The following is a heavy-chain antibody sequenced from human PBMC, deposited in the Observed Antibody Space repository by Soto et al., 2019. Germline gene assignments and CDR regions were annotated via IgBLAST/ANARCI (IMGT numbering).Heavy chain of an antibody. Sequence: SQTLSLTCAISGDSVSSNSAAWNWIRQSPSRGLEWLGRTYYRSKWYNDYAVSVKSRITINPDTSKNQFSLQLNSVTPEDTAVYYCARYYSSSWYENYYYYMDVWGKGTTVTVSS. CDR1: GDSVSSNSAA. J-gene: IGHJ6*03. CDR2: TYYRSKWYN. V-gene: IGHV6-1*01. CDR3: ARYYSSSWYENYYYYMDV. D-gene: IGHD6-13*01.